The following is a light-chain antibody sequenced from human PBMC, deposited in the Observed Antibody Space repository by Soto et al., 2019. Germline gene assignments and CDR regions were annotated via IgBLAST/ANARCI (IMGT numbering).Light chain of an antibody. CDR2: DTS. CDR3: QQYDNCPPCT. Sequence: EIVMTQSPATLSVSPGERVTLSCRASQSVSRFLAWYQQRPGQAPRLLIYDTSTRATGVPARFSGSGSATEFSLTISSLQSEDFAVYYCQQYDNCPPCTFGQGTKLEVK. J-gene: IGKJ2*02. CDR1: QSVSRF. V-gene: IGKV3-15*01.